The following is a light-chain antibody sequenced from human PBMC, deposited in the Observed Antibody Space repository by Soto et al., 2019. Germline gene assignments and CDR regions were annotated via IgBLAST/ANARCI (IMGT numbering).Light chain of an antibody. J-gene: IGKJ4*01. V-gene: IGKV1-9*01. CDR2: VAS. CDR1: QGISSY. Sequence: DIQLTQSPSYLSASVGDRVTITCRASQGISSYLAWYQQKSGKAPKLLIYVASTLQSGVPSRFSGSGSGTEFTLTISRLQPEDCATYYCQQFSAYPLTFGGGTKVEIK. CDR3: QQFSAYPLT.